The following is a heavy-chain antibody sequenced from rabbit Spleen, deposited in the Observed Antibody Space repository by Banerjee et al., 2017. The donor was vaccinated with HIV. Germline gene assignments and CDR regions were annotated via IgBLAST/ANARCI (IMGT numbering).Heavy chain of an antibody. Sequence: QQQLEESGGGLVKPGGTLTLTCKASGIDLSNYYYIYWVRQAPGKGLEWIGCIYTGGSGGIYYASWAKGRFTCSKASSTTVTLQMTSLTAADTATYFCARDTGTSFSSYGMDLWGPGTLVTVS. J-gene: IGHJ6*01. V-gene: IGHV1S45*01. CDR1: GIDLSNYYY. D-gene: IGHD8-1*01. CDR2: IYTGGSGGI. CDR3: ARDTGTSFSSYGMDL.